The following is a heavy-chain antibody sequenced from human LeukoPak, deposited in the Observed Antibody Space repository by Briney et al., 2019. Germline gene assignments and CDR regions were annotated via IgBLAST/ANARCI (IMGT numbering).Heavy chain of an antibody. CDR1: GFTFSSYA. CDR2: ISGSGGST. J-gene: IGHJ4*02. D-gene: IGHD4-17*01. Sequence: PGGSLRLSCAASGFTFSSYAMSWVRRAPGKGLEWVSAISGSGGSTYYADSVKGRFTISRDNSKNTLYLQMNSLRAEDTAVYYCARETGSAVGSTDFDYWGQGTLVTVSS. CDR3: ARETGSAVGSTDFDY. V-gene: IGHV3-23*01.